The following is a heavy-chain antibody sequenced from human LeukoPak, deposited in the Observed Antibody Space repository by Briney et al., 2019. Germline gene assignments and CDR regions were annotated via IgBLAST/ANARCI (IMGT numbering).Heavy chain of an antibody. CDR3: ASLRGLPPVRGSWIQRDAFDI. Sequence: SVKVSCKASGGTFSSYAISWVRQAPGQGLEWMGGIIPIFGTANYAQKFQGRVTITADESTSTAYMELSSLRSEDTAVYHCASLRGLPPVRGSWIQRDAFDIWGQGTMVTVSS. J-gene: IGHJ3*02. V-gene: IGHV1-69*01. CDR1: GGTFSSYA. CDR2: IIPIFGTA. D-gene: IGHD5-18*01.